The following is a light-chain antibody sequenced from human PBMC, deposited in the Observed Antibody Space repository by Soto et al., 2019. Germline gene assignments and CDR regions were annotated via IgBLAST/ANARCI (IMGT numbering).Light chain of an antibody. J-gene: IGLJ3*02. V-gene: IGLV2-11*01. Sequence: QSALTQPRSVSGSPGQSVTISCTGTSSDVGGYNYVSWYQQHPGKAPKLMIYDVSKRPSGVPDRFSGSKSGNTASLTISGRQAADEADYYCCSYAGSYTRVFGGGTKLTVL. CDR3: CSYAGSYTRV. CDR2: DVS. CDR1: SSDVGGYNY.